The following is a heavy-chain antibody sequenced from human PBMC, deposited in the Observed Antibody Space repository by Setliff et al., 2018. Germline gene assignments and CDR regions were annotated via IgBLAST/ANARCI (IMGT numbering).Heavy chain of an antibody. J-gene: IGHJ4*01. CDR3: AKSPHDFWSGRVFFDY. V-gene: IGHV3-23*01. D-gene: IGHD3-3*01. CDR2: IIGSGIST. CDR1: GFSFSSYA. Sequence: GESLRLSCAASGFSFSSYAMSWVRQAPGQGLEWVSSIIGSGISTYYADSVQGRFTISRDNHKNTLYLQMNSLRVEDTAIYYCAKSPHDFWSGRVFFDYWGQGILVTVSS.